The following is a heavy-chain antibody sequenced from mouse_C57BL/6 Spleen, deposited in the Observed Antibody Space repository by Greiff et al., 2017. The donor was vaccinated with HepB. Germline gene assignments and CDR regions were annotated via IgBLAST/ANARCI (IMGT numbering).Heavy chain of an antibody. CDR2: ISGGGGNT. V-gene: IGHV5-9*01. D-gene: IGHD1-1*01. J-gene: IGHJ2*01. Sequence: EVQLVESGGGLVKPGGSLKLSCAASGFTFSSYTMSWVRQTPEKRLEWVATISGGGGNTYYPDSVKGRFTISRDNAKNTLYLQMSSLRSEDTALYYCARHNTTVFDYWGQGTTLTVSS. CDR3: ARHNTTVFDY. CDR1: GFTFSSYT.